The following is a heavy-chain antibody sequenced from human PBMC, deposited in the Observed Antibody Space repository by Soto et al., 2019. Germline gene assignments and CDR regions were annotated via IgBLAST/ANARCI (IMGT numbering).Heavy chain of an antibody. Sequence: GGSLRLSCAASGFTFSTYAMSWVRQAPGKGLEWVSSISGGATKTNYADSVKGRFTISRDDSRNTLYLQMNSLRAEDMAVYYCAKGNDNWNYDSAFDIWGQGTMVTVSS. D-gene: IGHD1-7*01. CDR3: AKGNDNWNYDSAFDI. J-gene: IGHJ3*02. CDR1: GFTFSTYA. V-gene: IGHV3-23*01. CDR2: ISGGATKT.